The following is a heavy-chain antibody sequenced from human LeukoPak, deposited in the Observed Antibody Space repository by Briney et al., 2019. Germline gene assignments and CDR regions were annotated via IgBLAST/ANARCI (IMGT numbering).Heavy chain of an antibody. V-gene: IGHV3-21*01. Sequence: PGGSLRLFCAASGFTFSSYSMNWVRQAPGKGLEWVSSISSSGTYTYYADSVRGRFTISRDNAKNSLYLQMNSLRAEDTAIYYCTRDVATPGPFDIWGQGTMVAVSS. CDR1: GFTFSSYS. CDR3: TRDVATPGPFDI. CDR2: ISSSGTYT. J-gene: IGHJ3*02. D-gene: IGHD5-12*01.